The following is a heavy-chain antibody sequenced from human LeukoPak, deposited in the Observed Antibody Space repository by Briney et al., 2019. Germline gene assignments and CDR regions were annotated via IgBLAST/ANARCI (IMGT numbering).Heavy chain of an antibody. CDR1: GGSISSYY. D-gene: IGHD2-2*01. J-gene: IGHJ3*02. V-gene: IGHV4-34*01. CDR2: INHSGST. Sequence: PSETLSLTCTVSGGSISSYYWSWIRQPAGKGLEWIGEINHSGSTNYNPSLKSRVTISVDTSKNQFSLKLSSVTAADTAVYYCARPRYCSSTSCLRAFDIWGQGTMVTVSS. CDR3: ARPRYCSSTSCLRAFDI.